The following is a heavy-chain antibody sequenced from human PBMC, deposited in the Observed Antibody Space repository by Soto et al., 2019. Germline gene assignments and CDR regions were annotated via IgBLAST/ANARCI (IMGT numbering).Heavy chain of an antibody. CDR1: GGSVSSGSYY. V-gene: IGHV4-39*07. CDR2: IYHSGST. J-gene: IGHJ4*02. D-gene: IGHD3-10*01. Sequence: PSQTLSLTCTVSGGSVSSGSYYWSLVRQPPGKGLEWIGEIYHSGSTNYNPSLKSRVTISVDKSKNQFSLKLSSVTAADTAVYYCARAYGGSVDYWGQGTLVTVSS. CDR3: ARAYGGSVDY.